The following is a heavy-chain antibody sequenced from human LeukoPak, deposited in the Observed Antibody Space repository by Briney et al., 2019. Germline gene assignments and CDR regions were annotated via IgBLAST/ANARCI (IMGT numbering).Heavy chain of an antibody. D-gene: IGHD2-15*01. CDR1: GFSLSTSGVG. J-gene: IGHJ5*02. Sequence: SGPTLVKPTQTLTLTCRFSGFSLSTSGVGVAWIRQSPGQALEWLAVIYWNDDQRYSPSLKSRLTITKDTPKNQVVLTMTNMDPADTATYHCAHNGLYHWGQGTLVTVSS. CDR2: IYWNDDQ. CDR3: AHNGLYH. V-gene: IGHV2-5*01.